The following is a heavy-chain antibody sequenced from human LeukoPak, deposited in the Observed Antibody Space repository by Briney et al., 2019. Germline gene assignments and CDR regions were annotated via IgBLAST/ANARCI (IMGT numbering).Heavy chain of an antibody. CDR1: GGSIGSYY. Sequence: SETLSLTCAVSGGSIGSYYWSWIRQPPGKGLEWIGEINHSGSTNYNPSLKSRVTISVDTSKNQFSLKLSSVTAADTAVYYCQGRIAARPDAFDIWGQGTMVTVSS. CDR3: QGRIAARPDAFDI. V-gene: IGHV4-34*01. J-gene: IGHJ3*02. CDR2: INHSGST. D-gene: IGHD6-6*01.